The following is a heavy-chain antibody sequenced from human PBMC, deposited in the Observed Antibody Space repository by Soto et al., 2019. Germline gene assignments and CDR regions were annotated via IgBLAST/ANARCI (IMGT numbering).Heavy chain of an antibody. J-gene: IGHJ6*02. CDR3: TRDAQQLANYGMDV. CDR1: GFSFSSHG. V-gene: IGHV3-33*01. CDR2: LWAGGNIR. D-gene: IGHD6-13*01. Sequence: QVQLVESGGNVVQPGGSLRLSCAASGFSFSSHGMHWVRQAPGKGLEWVAHLWAGGNIRYYAYSVNGRFTISSDNSKNTLNLQMSKLGAEDTAVYYCTRDAQQLANYGMDVWGQGTTVTVSS.